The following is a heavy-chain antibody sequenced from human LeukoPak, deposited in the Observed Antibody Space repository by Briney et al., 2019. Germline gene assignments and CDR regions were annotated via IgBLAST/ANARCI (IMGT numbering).Heavy chain of an antibody. V-gene: IGHV3-23*01. J-gene: IGHJ3*01. CDR2: ITGTGGST. Sequence: GGSLRVSCAASGFTFTTYAMTWVRQAPGKGLQWVSTITGTGGSTYYADSVKGRFTISRDNSRDTLYLQMNSLRAEDTAVYYCARAANYWGSIGDGFDLWGQGTTVTVSS. CDR1: GFTFTTYA. D-gene: IGHD2-8*02. CDR3: ARAANYWGSIGDGFDL.